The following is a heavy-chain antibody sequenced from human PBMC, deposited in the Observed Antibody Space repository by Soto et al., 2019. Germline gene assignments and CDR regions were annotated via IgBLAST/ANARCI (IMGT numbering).Heavy chain of an antibody. J-gene: IGHJ3*02. CDR1: GFTFSNYG. V-gene: IGHV3-30*18. D-gene: IGHD2-15*01. CDR2: ISYDGSNK. Sequence: GGSLRLSCAASGFTFSNYGMHWVRQAPGKGLEWVAVISYDGSNKYYADSVKGRLTISRDNSKNTLYLQMNSLRAEDTAVYYCAKGLQLYRTLGFAAFDIWGQGTMVTVSS. CDR3: AKGLQLYRTLGFAAFDI.